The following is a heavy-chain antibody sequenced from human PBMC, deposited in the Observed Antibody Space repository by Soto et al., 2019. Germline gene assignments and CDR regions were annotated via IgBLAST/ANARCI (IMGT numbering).Heavy chain of an antibody. CDR3: AKTLSAGYRTFDS. Sequence: GGSLRLSCAASGFTFSNYAMSWLRQAPGKGLEWVSAIGATGGNTYYADSVKGRFTISRDNSRSTLYLQMNSLRTEDTAVYYCAKTLSAGYRTFDSWGQGTQVTVSS. J-gene: IGHJ4*02. CDR1: GFTFSNYA. CDR2: IGATGGNT. V-gene: IGHV3-23*01. D-gene: IGHD5-12*01.